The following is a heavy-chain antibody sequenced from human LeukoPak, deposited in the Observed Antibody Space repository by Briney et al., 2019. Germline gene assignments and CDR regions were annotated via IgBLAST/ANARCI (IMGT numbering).Heavy chain of an antibody. CDR1: GYTFTNYY. V-gene: IGHV1-46*01. Sequence: ASVKVSCTASGYTFTNYYMHWVRQAPGQGLEWMGLINPSAGSTSYAQKFQGRVTMTTDTSTSTAYMELRSLRSDDTAVYYCAVRNRSSWSPFDFWGQGTLVTVSS. D-gene: IGHD6-13*01. CDR2: INPSAGST. J-gene: IGHJ4*02. CDR3: AVRNRSSWSPFDF.